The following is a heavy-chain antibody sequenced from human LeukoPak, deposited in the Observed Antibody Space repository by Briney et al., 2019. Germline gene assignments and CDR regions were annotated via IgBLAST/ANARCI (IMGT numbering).Heavy chain of an antibody. D-gene: IGHD5-12*01. CDR1: GYSFTNSW. Sequence: GESLQISCKGSGYSFTNSWIGWVRQLPGKGLEWMGIIYPGDSDTRYSPSFQGQVTISADKSISTAYLQWGSLKASDTAIYYCARLAAITTRFDPWGQGTLVTVSS. CDR2: IYPGDSDT. V-gene: IGHV5-51*01. CDR3: ARLAAITTRFDP. J-gene: IGHJ5*02.